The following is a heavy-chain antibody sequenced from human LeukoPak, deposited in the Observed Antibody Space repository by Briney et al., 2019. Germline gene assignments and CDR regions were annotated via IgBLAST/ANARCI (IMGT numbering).Heavy chain of an antibody. D-gene: IGHD5-18*01. Sequence: PGGSLRLSCAASGFTFDDYTMHWVRQAPGKGLEWVSLISWDGGSTYYADSVKGRFTISRDNSKNSLYLQMNSLRTEDTALYYCAKEGGYSYGELTDWGQGTLVTVSS. CDR2: ISWDGGST. CDR1: GFTFDDYT. CDR3: AKEGGYSYGELTD. J-gene: IGHJ4*02. V-gene: IGHV3-43*01.